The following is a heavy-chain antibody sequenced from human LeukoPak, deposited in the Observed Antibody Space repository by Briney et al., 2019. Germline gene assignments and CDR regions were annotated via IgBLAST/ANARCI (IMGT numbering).Heavy chain of an antibody. Sequence: SETLSLTCAVYGGSFSGYYWSWIRQPPGKGLEWIGEINHSGSTNYNPSLKSRVTISVDTSKNQFSLKLSSVTAADTAVYYCARGGGIRVKFDPWGQGTLVTVSS. CDR1: GGSFSGYY. J-gene: IGHJ5*02. V-gene: IGHV4-34*01. D-gene: IGHD1-26*01. CDR3: ARGGGIRVKFDP. CDR2: INHSGST.